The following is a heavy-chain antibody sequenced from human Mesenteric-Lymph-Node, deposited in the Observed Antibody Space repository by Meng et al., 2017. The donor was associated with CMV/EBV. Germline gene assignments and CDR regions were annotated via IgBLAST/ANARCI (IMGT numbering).Heavy chain of an antibody. Sequence: GSLRLSCTVSGASVSSGTFYWNWVRQPPGKGLEWIGYIYRDGSTYFNPSLKGRVTMSMDPTKNQFSLKLSSVTAADTAVYYCARAQLWPFYFDFWGQGTLVTVSS. D-gene: IGHD5-18*01. V-gene: IGHV4-61*01. CDR3: ARAQLWPFYFDF. J-gene: IGHJ4*02. CDR1: GASVSSGTFY. CDR2: IYRDGST.